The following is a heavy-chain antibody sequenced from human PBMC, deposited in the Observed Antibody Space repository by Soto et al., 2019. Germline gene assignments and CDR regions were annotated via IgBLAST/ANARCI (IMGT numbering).Heavy chain of an antibody. D-gene: IGHD3-10*01. CDR3: ARRAYFYGSGSSDYFDY. J-gene: IGHJ4*01. CDR2: IYPGDSDT. CDR1: GYNFTTYG. Sequence: GETLRISCKGSGYNFTTYGSGWVRQMPGKGLEWMGIIYPGDSDTRYSPSFQGQVTISADKSISTAYLQWTGLKASDTAMYYCARRAYFYGSGSSDYFDYWGHGILVTVSS. V-gene: IGHV5-51*01.